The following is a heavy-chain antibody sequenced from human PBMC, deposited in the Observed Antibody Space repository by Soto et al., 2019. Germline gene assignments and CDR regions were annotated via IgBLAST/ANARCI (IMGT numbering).Heavy chain of an antibody. CDR3: ARQRVLSTNMFITSFDP. CDR2: VYYTETT. J-gene: IGHJ5*02. V-gene: IGHV4-39*01. Sequence: SETLSLTCSLSGGSINSSDHFWGWIRQTPGKGLEWIGSVYYTETTYYNPSLKSPVTISVETSRNTFSLRVNSVTAADTGIYYCARQRVLSTNMFITSFDPWGQGTLVTVSS. D-gene: IGHD3-10*02. CDR1: GGSINSSDHF.